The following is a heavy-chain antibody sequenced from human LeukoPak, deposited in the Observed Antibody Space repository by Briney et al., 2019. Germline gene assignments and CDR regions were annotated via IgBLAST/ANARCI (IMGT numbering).Heavy chain of an antibody. CDR3: ARDGYNLDYYYYIDV. D-gene: IGHD5-24*01. CDR2: IIPIFGTA. CDR1: GGTFSSYA. Sequence: SVKVSCKASGGTFSSYAISWVRQAPGQGLEWMGGIIPIFGTANYAQKFQGRVTITADESTSTAYMELSSLRSEDTAVYYCARDGYNLDYYYYIDVWGKGTTVTVSS. J-gene: IGHJ6*03. V-gene: IGHV1-69*13.